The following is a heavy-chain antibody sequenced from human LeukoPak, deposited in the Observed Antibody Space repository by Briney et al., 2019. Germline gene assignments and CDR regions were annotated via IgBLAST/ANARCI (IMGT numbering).Heavy chain of an antibody. CDR1: GGSISSGGYS. V-gene: IGHV4-30-2*01. Sequence: SQTLSLTCAVSGGSISSGGYSWSWIRQPPGKGLEWIGYIYHSGSTYYNPSLKSRVTISVDRSKNQSSLKLSSVTAADTAVYYCARVVGVRGYDCGMDVWGQGTTVTVSS. J-gene: IGHJ6*02. CDR2: IYHSGST. CDR3: ARVVGVRGYDCGMDV. D-gene: IGHD3-10*01.